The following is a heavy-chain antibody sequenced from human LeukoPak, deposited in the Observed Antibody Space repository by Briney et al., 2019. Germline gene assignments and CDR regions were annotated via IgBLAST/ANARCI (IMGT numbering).Heavy chain of an antibody. CDR3: AKDRVTMVRGVTLPLDY. D-gene: IGHD3-10*01. Sequence: PGGSLRLSCAASGFTFSSYGMHWVRQAPGKGLEWVAFIRYDGSNKYYADSVKGRFTISRDNSKNTLYLQMNSLRAEDTAVYYCAKDRVTMVRGVTLPLDYWGQGTLVTVSS. CDR2: IRYDGSNK. J-gene: IGHJ4*02. V-gene: IGHV3-30*02. CDR1: GFTFSSYG.